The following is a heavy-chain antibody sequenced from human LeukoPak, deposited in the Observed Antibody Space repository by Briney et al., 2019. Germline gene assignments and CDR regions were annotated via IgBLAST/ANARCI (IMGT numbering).Heavy chain of an antibody. CDR2: IKQDGSEK. V-gene: IGHV3-7*01. J-gene: IGHJ4*02. D-gene: IGHD3-16*02. Sequence: PGGSLRLSCAGSGFTFSSYWMSWVRQAPGKGLEWVANIKQDGSEKYYVDSVKGRFTISRDNAKNSLYLQMNSLRAEDTAVYYCARVGRALFDYWGQGTLVTVSS. CDR3: ARVGRALFDY. CDR1: GFTFSSYW.